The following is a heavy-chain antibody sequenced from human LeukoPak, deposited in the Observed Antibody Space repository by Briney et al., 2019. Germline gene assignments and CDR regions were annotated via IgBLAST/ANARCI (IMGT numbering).Heavy chain of an antibody. CDR1: GFTVSSNY. CDR3: AKGFYCSSSTCLDY. Sequence: GGSLRLSCAASGFTVSSNYMSWVRQAPGKGLEWVSAILASAGSTYYADSVKGRFTISRDNSKNTLYLQMNSLRAEDTAVYYCAKGFYCSSSTCLDYWGQGTLVTVSS. CDR2: ILASAGST. J-gene: IGHJ4*02. V-gene: IGHV3-23*01. D-gene: IGHD2-2*01.